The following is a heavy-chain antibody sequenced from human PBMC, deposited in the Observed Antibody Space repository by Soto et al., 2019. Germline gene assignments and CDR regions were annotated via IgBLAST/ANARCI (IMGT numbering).Heavy chain of an antibody. D-gene: IGHD3-3*01. CDR3: ARGTYDFWSGYSSGWFDP. J-gene: IGHJ5*02. Sequence: ASVKVSCKASGYTFTSYGISWVRQAPGQGLVWMGWISAYNGNTNYAQKLQGRVTMTTDTSTSTAYMELRSLRSDDTAVYYCARGTYDFWSGYSSGWFDPWGQGTLVTVSS. CDR1: GYTFTSYG. CDR2: ISAYNGNT. V-gene: IGHV1-18*01.